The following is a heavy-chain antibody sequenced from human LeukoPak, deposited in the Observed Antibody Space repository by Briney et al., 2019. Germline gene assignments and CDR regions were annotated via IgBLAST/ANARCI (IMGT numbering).Heavy chain of an antibody. V-gene: IGHV3-7*01. Sequence: GGSLRLSCAASGLTFSTYWMSWVRQAPGKGLEWVANIKQGGSEKNYVDSVKGRFTISRDNAKNSLYLQMNSLRAEDTAVYYCARGGRWLQFYYWGQGTLVTVSS. J-gene: IGHJ4*02. CDR1: GLTFSTYW. D-gene: IGHD5-24*01. CDR2: IKQGGSEK. CDR3: ARGGRWLQFYY.